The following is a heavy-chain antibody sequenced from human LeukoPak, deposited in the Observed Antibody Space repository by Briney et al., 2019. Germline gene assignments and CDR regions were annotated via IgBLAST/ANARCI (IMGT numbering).Heavy chain of an antibody. D-gene: IGHD3-22*01. CDR1: GLNFNNAW. J-gene: IGHJ5*02. Sequence: PGGSLRLSCTTSGLNFNNAWMNWVRPAPGKGLEWVGRIRRSSDGGTIDSAAPVNGRFTLSRDDSRTTLYLQMNSVQTEEAAVYYCATDFYDSTWGQGTLVTVSS. CDR3: ATDFYDST. CDR2: IRRSSDGGTI. V-gene: IGHV3-15*07.